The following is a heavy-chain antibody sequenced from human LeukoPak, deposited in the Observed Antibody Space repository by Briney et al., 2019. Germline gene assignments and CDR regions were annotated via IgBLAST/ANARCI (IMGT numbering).Heavy chain of an antibody. CDR2: IYYSGST. CDR1: GGSISSGDYY. V-gene: IGHV4-39*01. D-gene: IGHD2-2*02. CDR3: ARHLYCSSTSCYSAFDI. J-gene: IGHJ3*02. Sequence: SETLSLTCTVSGGSISSGDYYWSWIRQPPGKGLEWIGYIYYSGSTYYNPSLKSRLTIPVDTSKSQFSLKLSSVTAADTAVHYCARHLYCSSTSCYSAFDIWGQGTMVTVSS.